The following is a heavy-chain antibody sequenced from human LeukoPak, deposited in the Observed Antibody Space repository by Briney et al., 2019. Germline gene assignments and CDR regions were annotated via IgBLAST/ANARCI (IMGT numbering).Heavy chain of an antibody. Sequence: EASVKVSCKVSGYTLTELSIHSGRQAPGKGLEWMGGFDPADGATIYEQTFQGRVTMTEDTSTDTAYMELSSLRSEDTAVYYCATDALVVVSQLDYWGQGTLVTVSS. J-gene: IGHJ4*02. D-gene: IGHD3-22*01. CDR3: ATDALVVVSQLDY. CDR2: FDPADGAT. CDR1: GYTLTELS. V-gene: IGHV1-24*01.